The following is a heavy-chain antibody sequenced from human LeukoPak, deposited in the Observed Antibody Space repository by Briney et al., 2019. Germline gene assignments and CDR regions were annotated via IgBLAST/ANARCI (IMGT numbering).Heavy chain of an antibody. CDR1: GFTFDDYG. CDR2: INWNGGST. J-gene: IGHJ3*02. Sequence: PGGSLRLSCAASGFTFDDYGMSWVRQAPGKGLEWVSGINWNGGSTGYADSVKGRFTISRDNAKNSLYLQMNSLRAEDTALYYCARESGDYPSFGAFDIWGQGTMVTVSS. CDR3: ARESGDYPSFGAFDI. D-gene: IGHD3-10*01. V-gene: IGHV3-20*04.